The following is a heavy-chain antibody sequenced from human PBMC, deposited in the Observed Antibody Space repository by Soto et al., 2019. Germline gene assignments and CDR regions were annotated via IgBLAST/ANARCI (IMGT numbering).Heavy chain of an antibody. CDR3: ARDRFHPAKTVRGVPNAFDI. CDR1: GFTFSSYS. J-gene: IGHJ3*02. CDR2: ISSSSSTI. D-gene: IGHD3-10*01. Sequence: PGGSLRLSCAASGFTFSSYSMNWVRQAPGKGLEWVSYISSSSSTIYYADSVKGRFTISRDNTKNSLYLQMNSLRAEDTAVYYWARDRFHPAKTVRGVPNAFDIWGQGTMVTVSS. V-gene: IGHV3-48*01.